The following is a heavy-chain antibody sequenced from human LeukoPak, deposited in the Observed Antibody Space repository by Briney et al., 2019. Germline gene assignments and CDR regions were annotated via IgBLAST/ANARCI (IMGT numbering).Heavy chain of an antibody. V-gene: IGHV3-30-3*01. J-gene: IGHJ4*02. CDR2: ISYVGINK. D-gene: IGHD3-10*01. CDR3: ARDRAASFDY. Sequence: SGGSLRLSCAASGFLFSSYAIYWVRQTPGKGLEWVALISYVGINKFYADSVRGRFTTSRDNSKNTLYLQMNSLRAEDTAVYYCARDRAASFDYWGQGTLVTVSS. CDR1: GFLFSSYA.